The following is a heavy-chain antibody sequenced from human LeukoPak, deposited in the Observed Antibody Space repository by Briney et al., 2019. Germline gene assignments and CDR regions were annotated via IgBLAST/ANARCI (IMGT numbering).Heavy chain of an antibody. Sequence: ASVKVSCKASGYTFTSYYMHWVRQAPGQGLEWMGIINPSGGSTSYAQKFQGRVTMTRDTSTSTVYMELSSLRSEDTAVYYCASELLWAGYYYGMDVWGQGTTVTVSS. CDR2: INPSGGST. J-gene: IGHJ6*02. CDR1: GYTFTSYY. D-gene: IGHD3-10*01. V-gene: IGHV1-46*01. CDR3: ASELLWAGYYYGMDV.